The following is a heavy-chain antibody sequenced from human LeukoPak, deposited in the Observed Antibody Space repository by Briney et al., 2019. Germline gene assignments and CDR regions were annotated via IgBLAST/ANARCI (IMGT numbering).Heavy chain of an antibody. CDR2: IKPDGSEI. V-gene: IGHV3-7*01. D-gene: IGHD3-16*01. CDR1: GFTFSWNW. J-gene: IGHJ5*02. Sequence: GGSLRLSCAASGFTFSWNWMSWVRQTPGKGLEWVASIKPDGSEIYYVDSVKGRFTISRDNAENSLYLQMDSLRGEDTALYYCARAYSWGQGTLVTVSS. CDR3: ARAYS.